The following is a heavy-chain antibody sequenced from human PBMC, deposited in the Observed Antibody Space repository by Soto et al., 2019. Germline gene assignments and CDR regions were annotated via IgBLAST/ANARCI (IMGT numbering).Heavy chain of an antibody. D-gene: IGHD4-17*01. CDR1: GFTLSSYE. CDR2: ISSSGSTI. Sequence: PGGSLRLSCAASGFTLSSYEMNWVRQALGKWLEWVSYISSSGSTIYYADSVKGRFTISRYNSKNTLSLQMKSLRAEDTAVYYCAKDTLSTTVGFDYYYYYGMDVWGQGTTVTVSS. V-gene: IGHV3-48*03. CDR3: AKDTLSTTVGFDYYYYYGMDV. J-gene: IGHJ6*02.